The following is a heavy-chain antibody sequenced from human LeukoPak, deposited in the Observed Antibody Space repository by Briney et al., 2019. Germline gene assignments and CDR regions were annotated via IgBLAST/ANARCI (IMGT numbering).Heavy chain of an antibody. J-gene: IGHJ4*02. CDR2: ISSSSSYT. Sequence: GGSLRLSCAASGFTFSSYSMNWVRQAPGKGLEWVSSISSSSSYTYYADSVNGRFTISRDNSKNTLYLQMNSLRAEDTAVYYCAKDSRYGYRWDYDYWGQGTSVTVSS. CDR1: GFTFSSYS. V-gene: IGHV3-21*04. CDR3: AKDSRYGYRWDYDY. D-gene: IGHD5-18*01.